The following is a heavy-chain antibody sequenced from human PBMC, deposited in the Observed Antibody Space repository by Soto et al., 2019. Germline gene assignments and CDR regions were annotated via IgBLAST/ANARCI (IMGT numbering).Heavy chain of an antibody. J-gene: IGHJ4*02. CDR1: GGSFSGYY. D-gene: IGHD3-10*01. CDR2: INHSGST. V-gene: IGHV4-34*01. Sequence: SETLSLTCAVYGGSFSGYYWSWIRQPPGKGLEWIGEINHSGSTNYNPSLKSRVTISVDTSKNQFSLKLSSVTAADTAVYYCARLTSGSGSYRGQGTLVTVSS. CDR3: ARLTSGSGSY.